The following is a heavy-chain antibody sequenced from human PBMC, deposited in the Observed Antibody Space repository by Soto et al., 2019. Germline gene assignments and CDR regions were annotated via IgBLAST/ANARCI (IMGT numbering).Heavy chain of an antibody. CDR1: GFTFSSYA. CDR2: ITSNGGNT. Sequence: GGSLRLSCAASGFTFSSYAMHWVRQAPGKGLEYVSAITSNGGNTDYASSVKGRFTISRDNSKNTLYLQMGSLRSEDTAVYYCARDPVGGNWFDPWGQGTLVTVSS. CDR3: ARDPVGGNWFDP. V-gene: IGHV3-64*01. J-gene: IGHJ5*02. D-gene: IGHD1-26*01.